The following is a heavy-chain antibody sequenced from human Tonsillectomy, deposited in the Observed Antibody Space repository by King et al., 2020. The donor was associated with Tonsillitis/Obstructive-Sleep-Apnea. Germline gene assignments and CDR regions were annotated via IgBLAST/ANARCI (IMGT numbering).Heavy chain of an antibody. D-gene: IGHD2-21*01. Sequence: VQLVQSGAEVKKPGASVKVSCKASGYTFSSYGISWVRQAPGQGLEWMGWISTYNGNTNYAQKLQGRVTMTTETSTSKAYMELRSLRSDDTDVYYCARAYCGGDCYPPYYYYYYMDVWGKGTTVTVFS. V-gene: IGHV1-18*01. CDR1: GYTFSSYG. J-gene: IGHJ6*03. CDR2: ISTYNGNT. CDR3: ARAYCGGDCYPPYYYYYYMDV.